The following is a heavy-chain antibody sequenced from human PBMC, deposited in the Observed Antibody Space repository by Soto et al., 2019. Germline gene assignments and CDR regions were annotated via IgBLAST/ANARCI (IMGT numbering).Heavy chain of an antibody. Sequence: EVQLVESGGGLVQPGGSLRLSCAASGFTFSSYSMNWVRQAPGKGLEWVSYISSSSSTIYYADSVKGRFTISRDNAKNSLYLQMNSLRAENTAVYYCARGSPAADAFDIWGQGTMVTVSS. J-gene: IGHJ3*02. CDR3: ARGSPAADAFDI. V-gene: IGHV3-48*01. D-gene: IGHD2-2*01. CDR1: GFTFSSYS. CDR2: ISSSSSTI.